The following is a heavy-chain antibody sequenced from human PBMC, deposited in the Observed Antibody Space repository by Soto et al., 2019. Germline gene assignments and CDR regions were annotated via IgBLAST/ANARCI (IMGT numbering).Heavy chain of an antibody. CDR2: IKSKTDGGTT. V-gene: IGHV3-15*01. CDR1: RFTFSNAW. Sequence: EVQLVESGGGLVKPGGSLRLSCAASRFTFSNAWMSWVRQAPGKGLEWVGRIKSKTDGGTTDYAAPVKGRFSISRDDSKNTLFLQMDSLKTEDTAVYYCTTDNCSGSRCAGWDVWGKGNTVTVSS. D-gene: IGHD2-15*01. J-gene: IGHJ6*04. CDR3: TTDNCSGSRCAGWDV.